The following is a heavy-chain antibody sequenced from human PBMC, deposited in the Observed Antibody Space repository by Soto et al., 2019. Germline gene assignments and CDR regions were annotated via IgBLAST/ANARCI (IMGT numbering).Heavy chain of an antibody. CDR1: GYTFNSYA. CDR3: TRVFEEFQVLSDGSGTFLQF. J-gene: IGHJ4*02. Sequence: ASVKVSCKASGYTFNSYAIHWVRQAPGQRLEWMGWINGGNGDTKYSQKFQGRVTITRDTSANTAYVELSSLSSEDTAVYYCTRVFEEFQVLSDGSGTFLQFWGRGTLVTVSS. CDR2: INGGNGDT. V-gene: IGHV1-3*01. D-gene: IGHD3-10*01.